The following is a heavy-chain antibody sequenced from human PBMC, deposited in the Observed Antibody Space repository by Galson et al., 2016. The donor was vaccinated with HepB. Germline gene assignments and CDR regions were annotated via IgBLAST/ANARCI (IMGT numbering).Heavy chain of an antibody. CDR1: GFTFSNSA. Sequence: SLRLSCAASGFTFSNSAFNWVRQAPGKGLEWVSGIHFYDGTYYRDSVQGRFTISKDNSKNILYLQMNRLRVEDTAVYFCAKFNSSGFPLDALNMWGQGTMVAVSS. J-gene: IGHJ3*02. CDR3: AKFNSSGFPLDALNM. CDR2: IHFYDGT. V-gene: IGHV3-23*01. D-gene: IGHD3-22*01.